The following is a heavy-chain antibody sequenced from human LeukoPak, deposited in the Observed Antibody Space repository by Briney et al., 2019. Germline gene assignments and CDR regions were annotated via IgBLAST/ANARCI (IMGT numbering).Heavy chain of an antibody. V-gene: IGHV1-2*02. D-gene: IGHD2-2*01. Sequence: ASVKVSCKASGYTFTGYYMHWVRQAPGQGLEWMGWINRNSGGTNYAQKFQGRVTMTRDTSISTAYMELSSLRSEDMAVYYCARAFLGYCSSTSCYSFDPWGQGTLVTASS. CDR3: ARAFLGYCSSTSCYSFDP. CDR2: INRNSGGT. J-gene: IGHJ5*02. CDR1: GYTFTGYY.